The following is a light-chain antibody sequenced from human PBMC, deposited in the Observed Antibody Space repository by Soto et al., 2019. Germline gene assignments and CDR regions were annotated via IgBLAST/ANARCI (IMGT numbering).Light chain of an antibody. Sequence: DIVLTQSPGTLSLSPGERATLSCKSSQSVSSSYLAWYQQKPGQAPRLIIYGASSRATGIPDRFSGSGSGTDCTLIISRLEPEDVAVYYCQQYGSSPRTLGQGTKVDIK. J-gene: IGKJ1*01. V-gene: IGKV3-20*01. CDR1: QSVSSSY. CDR3: QQYGSSPRT. CDR2: GAS.